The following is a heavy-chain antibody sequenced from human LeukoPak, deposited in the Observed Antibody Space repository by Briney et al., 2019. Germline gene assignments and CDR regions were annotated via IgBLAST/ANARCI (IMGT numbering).Heavy chain of an antibody. Sequence: GGSLGLSCAASGFTFTSYAMHWVRQAPGKGLEWVAVISHDGRDKHHADSVKGRFIISRDNSKNTLYLQMNSLRAEDTAVYYCARDRAKAADYYFDYWGQGSLVSVSS. CDR3: ARDRAKAADYYFDY. CDR2: ISHDGRDK. J-gene: IGHJ4*02. V-gene: IGHV3-30*01. CDR1: GFTFTSYA. D-gene: IGHD6-13*01.